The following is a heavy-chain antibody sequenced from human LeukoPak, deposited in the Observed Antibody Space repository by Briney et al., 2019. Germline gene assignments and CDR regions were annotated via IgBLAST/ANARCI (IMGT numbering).Heavy chain of an antibody. CDR1: GYTFTGYY. CDR3: ATLAYCGGDCPYYFDY. D-gene: IGHD2-21*02. J-gene: IGHJ4*02. V-gene: IGHV1-2*02. CDR2: INPNSGGT. Sequence: ASVKVSCKASGYTFTGYYMHWVRQAPGQGLEWMGWINPNSGGTNYAQKFQGRVTITADKSTSTAYMELSSLRSEDTAVYYCATLAYCGGDCPYYFDYWGQGTLVTVSS.